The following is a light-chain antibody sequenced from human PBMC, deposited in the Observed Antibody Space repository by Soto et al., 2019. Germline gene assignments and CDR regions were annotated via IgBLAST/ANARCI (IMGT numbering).Light chain of an antibody. J-gene: IGLJ2*01. CDR1: SSDVAEYKY. CDR3: AAWDDSLNGPEVV. V-gene: IGLV2-14*03. CDR2: DVS. Sequence: QSVLTQPASVSGSPGQSITISCTETSSDVAEYKYVSWYQQHPGRAPKLIIYDVSNRPSGVPDRFSGSKSGTSASLAISGLQSEDEADYYCAAWDDSLNGPEVVFGGGTKLTVL.